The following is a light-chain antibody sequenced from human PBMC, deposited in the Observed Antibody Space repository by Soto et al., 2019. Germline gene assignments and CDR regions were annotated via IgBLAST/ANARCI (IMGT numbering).Light chain of an antibody. CDR1: KSVLNNSNNKNY. CDR3: HQYYSTPQT. Sequence: DIVMTQSPDSLAVSLGGRATINCKSSKSVLNNSNNKNYLAWYQQKPGQTPKLLIYWASTRESGVPDRVSGSGSGTDFTLTISSLQAEDVAVYYCHQYYSTPQTFGQGTKVEIK. CDR2: WAS. J-gene: IGKJ1*01. V-gene: IGKV4-1*01.